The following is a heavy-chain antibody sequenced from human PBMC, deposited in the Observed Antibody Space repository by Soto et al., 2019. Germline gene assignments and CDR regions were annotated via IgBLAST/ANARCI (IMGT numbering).Heavy chain of an antibody. Sequence: SETLSLTCTVSGGSISRYYWTWIRQPPGKGLEWIGFIYNSGSTHYNPSLRSRVTISVDTSKNQFSLKLRSVTAADTAVYYCASMGYHYGSGSYPLDYWGQGTLVTVS. CDR1: GGSISRYY. CDR3: ASMGYHYGSGSYPLDY. D-gene: IGHD3-10*01. CDR2: IYNSGST. J-gene: IGHJ4*02. V-gene: IGHV4-59*08.